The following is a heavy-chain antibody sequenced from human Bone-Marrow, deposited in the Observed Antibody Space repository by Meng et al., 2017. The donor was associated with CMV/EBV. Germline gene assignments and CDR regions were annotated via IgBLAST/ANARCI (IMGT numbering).Heavy chain of an antibody. D-gene: IGHD2-2*01. Sequence: GASLKISCVASGFTFSSYGMHWVRQAPGKGLEWVAFIRYDGSNKYYADSVKGRFTISRDNSKNTLYLQMNSLRAEDTAVYYCAKDQVVVPAAAYYYYYGMDVWGQGTTVTVSS. CDR3: AKDQVVVPAAAYYYYYGMDV. CDR2: IRYDGSNK. V-gene: IGHV3-30*02. CDR1: GFTFSSYG. J-gene: IGHJ6*02.